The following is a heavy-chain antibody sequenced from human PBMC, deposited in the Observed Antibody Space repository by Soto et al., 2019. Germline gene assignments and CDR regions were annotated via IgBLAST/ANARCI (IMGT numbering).Heavy chain of an antibody. CDR1: GYTFTSYG. V-gene: IGHV1-18*04. CDR3: ASSLRYYYDSSGYRNYYYGMDV. CDR2: ISAYNGNT. D-gene: IGHD3-22*01. Sequence: QVPLVQSGAEVKKPGASVKVSCKASGYTFTSYGISWVRQAPGQGLEWMGWISAYNGNTNYAQKLQDRVTMTTDTSTSTAYMELRSLRSDDTAVYYCASSLRYYYDSSGYRNYYYGMDVWGQGTTVTVSS. J-gene: IGHJ6*02.